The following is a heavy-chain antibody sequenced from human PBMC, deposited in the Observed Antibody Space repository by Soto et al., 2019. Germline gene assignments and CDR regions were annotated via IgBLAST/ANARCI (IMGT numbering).Heavy chain of an antibody. D-gene: IGHD5-12*01. CDR1: GGSISNYY. J-gene: IGHJ4*02. CDR3: ARERREEIHDGYDIDY. CDR2: IYTSGST. V-gene: IGHV4-4*07. Sequence: PSETLSLTCTVSGGSISNYYWSWIRQPAGKGLEWIGRIYTSGSTDYNPSLKSRVTISIDTSKNQFSLKVTSMTAADTAVYYCARERREEIHDGYDIDYWGQGTPVTVSS.